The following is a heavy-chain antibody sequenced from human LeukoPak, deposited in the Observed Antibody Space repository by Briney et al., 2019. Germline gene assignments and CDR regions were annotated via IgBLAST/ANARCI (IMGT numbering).Heavy chain of an antibody. CDR2: ISGSGSNT. CDR1: GFTFINYA. CDR3: GPSLGELSQSSLFDY. Sequence: GGSLRLSCAASGFTFINYAMTWLRQAPGQGLVWVSAISGSGSNTYYADSVKGLFTISRDNSKNTLYLQMNSLRVEDTAIYYCGPSLGELSQSSLFDYWGQGTLVTVSS. V-gene: IGHV3-23*01. D-gene: IGHD3-16*02. J-gene: IGHJ4*02.